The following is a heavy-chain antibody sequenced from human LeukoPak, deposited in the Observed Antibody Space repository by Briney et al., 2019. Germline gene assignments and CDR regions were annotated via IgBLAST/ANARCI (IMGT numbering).Heavy chain of an antibody. Sequence: GGSLRLSCAASGFPFSSYGMHWVRQAPGKGLEWVAFIRYDGSKTYYADSVKGRFTISRDNSKNTLYLQMNSLRTEDTAVYYCAKRTPRDSLAVAGNAYFDYWGQGTLVTVSS. CDR3: AKRTPRDSLAVAGNAYFDY. V-gene: IGHV3-30*02. CDR1: GFPFSSYG. J-gene: IGHJ4*02. CDR2: IRYDGSKT. D-gene: IGHD6-19*01.